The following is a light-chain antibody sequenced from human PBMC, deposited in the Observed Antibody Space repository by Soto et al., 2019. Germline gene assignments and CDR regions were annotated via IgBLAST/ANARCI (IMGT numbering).Light chain of an antibody. CDR3: HQRQSWPRT. Sequence: EIVFTQSPATLSLSPGEGATLSCRASQSVRTYLAWYPQTPGQAPRLLIYGASNRETGIQARFSASGAGTDCTRTISDVQPEDVALYYCHQRQSWPRTFGQGAKVDI. J-gene: IGKJ1*01. CDR1: QSVRTY. CDR2: GAS. V-gene: IGKV3-11*01.